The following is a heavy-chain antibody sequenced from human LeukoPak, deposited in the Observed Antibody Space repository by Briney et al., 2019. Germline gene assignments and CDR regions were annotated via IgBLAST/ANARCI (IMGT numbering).Heavy chain of an antibody. CDR1: GGSISSYC. J-gene: IGHJ4*02. V-gene: IGHV4-59*01. CDR3: ARAAYCGGDCYYYFDY. Sequence: SETLSLTCTVSGGSISSYCWHWIRQPPGKGLERIGYPYYSGNTYYNPSLKSRVTMSVDTSKNQFSLKLSSVTAADTAVYFCARAAYCGGDCYYYFDYWGQGTLVTVSS. D-gene: IGHD2-21*02. CDR2: PYYSGNT.